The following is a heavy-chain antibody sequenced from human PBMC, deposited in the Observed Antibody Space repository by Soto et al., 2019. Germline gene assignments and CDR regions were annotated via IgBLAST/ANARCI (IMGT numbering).Heavy chain of an antibody. Sequence: GASVKVSCKASGYTFTSYCISWVRQAPGQGLEWMGWISAYNGNTNYAQKLQGRVTMTTDTSTSTAYMELRSLRSDDTAVYYCARVDYIWGSYRPRPPDYWGQGTLVTVSS. CDR1: GYTFTSYC. V-gene: IGHV1-18*01. J-gene: IGHJ4*02. D-gene: IGHD3-16*02. CDR3: ARVDYIWGSYRPRPPDY. CDR2: ISAYNGNT.